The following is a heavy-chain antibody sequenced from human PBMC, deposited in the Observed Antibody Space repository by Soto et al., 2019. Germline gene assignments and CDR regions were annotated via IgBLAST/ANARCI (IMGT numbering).Heavy chain of an antibody. V-gene: IGHV3-74*01. CDR2: VNGDGSST. CDR3: APFTRDTTLVPNFY. D-gene: IGHD1-1*01. J-gene: IGHJ4*02. CDR1: GFTLSNYW. Sequence: PGGSLRLSCAASGFTLSNYWMHWVRQVPGKGLVWVSRVNGDGSSTFYADSVKGRFTISRDNAENTVFLQMNSLRAEDTGGFYFAPFTRDTTLVPNFYWGQGTPVTVSS.